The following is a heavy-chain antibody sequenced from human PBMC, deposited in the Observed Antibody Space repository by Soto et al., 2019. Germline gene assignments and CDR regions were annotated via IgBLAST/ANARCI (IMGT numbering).Heavy chain of an antibody. CDR1: GYTFTSYD. Sequence: ASVKVSCKASGYTFTSYDMHWVRQAPGQRLEWMGWINAGNGNTNYAQKLQGRVTMTTDTSTSTAYMELRSLRSDDTAVYYFARAPVKTLRFLNSNWFDPWGQGTLVTVSS. D-gene: IGHD3-3*01. CDR3: ARAPVKTLRFLNSNWFDP. J-gene: IGHJ5*02. V-gene: IGHV1-3*01. CDR2: INAGNGNT.